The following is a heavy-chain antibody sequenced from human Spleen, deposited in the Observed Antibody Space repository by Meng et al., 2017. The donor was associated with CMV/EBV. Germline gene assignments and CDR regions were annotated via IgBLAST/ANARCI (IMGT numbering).Heavy chain of an antibody. CDR3: ARVLYTWEQGTYYFDY. V-gene: IGHV4-59*11. CDR1: DGSISGHY. D-gene: IGHD1-26*01. J-gene: IGHJ4*02. Sequence: GSLRLSCTVSDGSISGHYWSWIRQPPGKGLEWIGYIYDTVSTNYSPSLESRVTMSIDTSKNPFSLKLSSVTAADTAVYYCARVLYTWEQGTYYFDYWGQGMLVTVSS. CDR2: IYDTVST.